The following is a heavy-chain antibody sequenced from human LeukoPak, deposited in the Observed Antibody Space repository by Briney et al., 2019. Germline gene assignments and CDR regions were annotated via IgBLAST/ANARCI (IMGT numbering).Heavy chain of an antibody. CDR2: ISYDGGNK. V-gene: IGHV3-30-3*01. D-gene: IGHD5-18*01. J-gene: IGHJ4*02. Sequence: GKSLRLSCAASGFTFSTYAMHWVRQAPGKGLEWVAVISYDGGNKYYADSVEGRFTISRDNSKNTLYLQMNSLRAEDAAVYYCARAIQLWSPFDYWGQGTLVPVPS. CDR1: GFTFSTYA. CDR3: ARAIQLWSPFDY.